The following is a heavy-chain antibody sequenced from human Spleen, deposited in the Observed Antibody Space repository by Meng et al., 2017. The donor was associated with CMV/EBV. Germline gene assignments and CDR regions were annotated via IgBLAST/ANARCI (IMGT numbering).Heavy chain of an antibody. Sequence: GGSLRLSCAASGFTFSSYSMNWVRQAPGKGLEWVSYISSSSSTIYYADSVKGRFTISRDNAKNSLYLQMNSLRAEDTAVYYCARGDYDFRYAFDIWGQGTMVTVSS. CDR3: ARGDYDFRYAFDI. J-gene: IGHJ3*02. V-gene: IGHV3-48*04. D-gene: IGHD3-3*01. CDR2: ISSSSSTI. CDR1: GFTFSSYS.